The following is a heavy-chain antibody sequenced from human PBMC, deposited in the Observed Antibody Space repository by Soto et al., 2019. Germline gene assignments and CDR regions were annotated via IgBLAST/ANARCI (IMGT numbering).Heavy chain of an antibody. J-gene: IGHJ6*02. CDR2: ISFDGTKK. Sequence: GSLRLSCAASGLTFNIYALHWVRQAPGKGLEWVAVISFDGTKKYYSDSVKGRFTISRDNLKNTLYLQMNNLRVEDAAPYFCAREDDYGYRYINYGLDVWGQGTTVTV. V-gene: IGHV3-30-3*01. CDR1: GLTFNIYA. CDR3: AREDDYGYRYINYGLDV. D-gene: IGHD4-17*01.